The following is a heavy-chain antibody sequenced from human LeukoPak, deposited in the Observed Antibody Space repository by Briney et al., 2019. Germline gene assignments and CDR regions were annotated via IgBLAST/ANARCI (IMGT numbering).Heavy chain of an antibody. Sequence: PSETLSLTCAVYGGSFSGYYWSWIRQPPGKGLEWIGEINHSGSTNYNPSLKSRVTISVDTSKNQFSLKLSSVTAADTAVYYCARGRVSSSSVGFDCWGQGTLVTVSS. CDR2: INHSGST. D-gene: IGHD6-6*01. CDR1: GGSFSGYY. CDR3: ARGRVSSSSVGFDC. J-gene: IGHJ4*02. V-gene: IGHV4-34*01.